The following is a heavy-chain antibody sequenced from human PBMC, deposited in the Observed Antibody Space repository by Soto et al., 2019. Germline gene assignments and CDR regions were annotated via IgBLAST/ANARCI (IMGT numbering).Heavy chain of an antibody. CDR3: ATLERIVGGTWDY. J-gene: IGHJ4*02. Sequence: EVQLVESGGGLVQPGGSLRLSCAASGFTFSDHYMDWVRQSPGKGLEWVGRIRNRANSHTTVYAASVTGRFTISRDDSKTSVFLEMNSLKTEDTAVYYCATLERIVGGTWDYWGQGTLVTVSS. V-gene: IGHV3-72*01. CDR2: IRNRANSHTT. D-gene: IGHD1-26*01. CDR1: GFTFSDHY.